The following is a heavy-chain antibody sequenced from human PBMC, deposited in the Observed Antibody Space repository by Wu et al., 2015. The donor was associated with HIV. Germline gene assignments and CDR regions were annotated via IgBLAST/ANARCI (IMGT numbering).Heavy chain of an antibody. CDR3: ARNVEN. V-gene: IGHV1-2*02. CDR2: IKPSSGPI. Sequence: QVQLVQSGAEVKKPGASVKVSCKASGYTFTDFYIHWVRQAPGQGLEWMGWIKPSSGPINYAPKFQGRVTMTRDTSINTAYVELASLRPDDTAVYYCARNVENWGQGTLVTVSS. D-gene: IGHD1-1*01. J-gene: IGHJ4*02. CDR1: GYTFTDFY.